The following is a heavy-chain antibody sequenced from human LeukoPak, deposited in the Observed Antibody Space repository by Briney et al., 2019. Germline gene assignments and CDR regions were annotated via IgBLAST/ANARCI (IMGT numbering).Heavy chain of an antibody. Sequence: PGRSPRLSCAASGYTFDDYAMHWVRQAPGKGLEWVSGISWNSGSIGYADSVKGRFTISRDNAKNSLYLQMNSLRAEDTALYYCAKDRGGWFHFDYWGQGTLVTVSS. CDR3: AKDRGGWFHFDY. CDR2: ISWNSGSI. J-gene: IGHJ4*02. CDR1: GYTFDDYA. D-gene: IGHD6-19*01. V-gene: IGHV3-9*01.